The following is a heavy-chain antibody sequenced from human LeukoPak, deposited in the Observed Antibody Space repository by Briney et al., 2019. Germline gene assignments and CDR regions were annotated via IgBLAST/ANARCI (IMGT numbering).Heavy chain of an antibody. CDR3: ARDGRAIHQTEYYYMDV. J-gene: IGHJ6*03. CDR1: GFTFSSYA. CDR2: ISYDGSNK. Sequence: GGSLRLSCAASGFTFSSYAMRWVRQAPGKGLEWVAVISYDGSNKYYADSVKGRFTISRDNSKNTLYLQMNSLRAEDTAVYYCARDGRAIHQTEYYYMDVWGKGTTVTVSS. V-gene: IGHV3-30-3*01. D-gene: IGHD5-18*01.